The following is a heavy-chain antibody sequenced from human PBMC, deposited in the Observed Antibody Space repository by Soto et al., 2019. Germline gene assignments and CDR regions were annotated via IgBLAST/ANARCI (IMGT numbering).Heavy chain of an antibody. D-gene: IGHD3-16*01. J-gene: IGHJ4*02. Sequence: QVQLQESGPGLVKPSETLSLTCTVSGGSISSYYWSWIRQPPGKGLEWIGYIYYSVSTNYNPSLKSRVTISVDTSKNQFSLKLSAVTAADTAVYYCARERGTVGDFDYWGQGTLVTVSS. CDR1: GGSISSYY. CDR3: ARERGTVGDFDY. V-gene: IGHV4-59*01. CDR2: IYYSVST.